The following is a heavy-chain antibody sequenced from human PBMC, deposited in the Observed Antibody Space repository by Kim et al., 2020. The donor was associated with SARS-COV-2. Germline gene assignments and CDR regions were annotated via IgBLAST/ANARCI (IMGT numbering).Heavy chain of an antibody. CDR3: AGAGYSSGRDY. D-gene: IGHD6-19*01. V-gene: IGHV4-4*02. Sequence: TNYTPSLKGRVTISVDKSKNQFSLKLSSVTAADTAVYYCAGAGYSSGRDYWGQGTLVTVSS. CDR2: T. J-gene: IGHJ4*02.